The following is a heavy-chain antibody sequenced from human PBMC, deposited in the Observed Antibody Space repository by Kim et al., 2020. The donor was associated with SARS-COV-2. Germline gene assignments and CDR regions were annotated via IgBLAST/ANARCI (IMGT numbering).Heavy chain of an antibody. CDR3: VRGAHRHSGGRDLDY. J-gene: IGHJ4*02. CDR2: ISFSGTTI. CDR1: GFTFSDYY. D-gene: IGHD6-19*01. Sequence: GGSLRLSCAASGFTFSDYYMAWIRQAPGKGLEWVSYISFSGTTISYADSLRGRFTISRDTAERSVYLQIHNLTVEDTAVYYCVRGAHRHSGGRDLDYWGQGTLVSVST. V-gene: IGHV3-11*01.